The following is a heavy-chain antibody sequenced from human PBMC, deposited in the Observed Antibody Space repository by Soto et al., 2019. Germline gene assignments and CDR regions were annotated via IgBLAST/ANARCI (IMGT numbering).Heavy chain of an antibody. D-gene: IGHD6-13*01. J-gene: IGHJ4*02. CDR1: GFIFNDAW. CDR2: IRSESDGGTT. Sequence: EVQLVESGGGLVKPGGSLRLSCVASGFIFNDAWMNWVRQAPGKGLEWVGRIRSESDGGTTDYAAPVKDRFIISREDSKNMVYLQMDSLKTDDTAVYFCTTGWSSKDYWGQGTLVTVSS. V-gene: IGHV3-15*01. CDR3: TTGWSSKDY.